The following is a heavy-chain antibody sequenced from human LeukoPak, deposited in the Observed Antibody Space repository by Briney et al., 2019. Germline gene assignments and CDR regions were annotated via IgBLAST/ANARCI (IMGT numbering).Heavy chain of an antibody. J-gene: IGHJ4*02. Sequence: SETLSLTCAVYGGSFSGYYWSWIRQPPGKGLEWIGEINHSGSTYYNPSLKSRVTISVDTSKNQFSLKLTSVTAADTALYYCARVGVIVVDTAANYYFDYWGQGTLVTVSS. CDR1: GGSFSGYY. CDR3: ARVGVIVVDTAANYYFDY. V-gene: IGHV4-34*01. CDR2: INHSGST. D-gene: IGHD2-15*01.